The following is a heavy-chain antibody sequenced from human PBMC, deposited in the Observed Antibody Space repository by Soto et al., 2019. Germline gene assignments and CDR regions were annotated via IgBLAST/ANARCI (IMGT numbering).Heavy chain of an antibody. V-gene: IGHV1-18*01. D-gene: IGHD3-22*01. CDR2: ISAFNGQT. CDR3: ARDRSYYDSKDF. J-gene: IGHJ4*02. Sequence: GASVKVSCKTSGYSFTAYGISWVRQAPGQGLEWMGWISAFNGQTKSAQKVQGRVSMTTDTSTSTAYMELRNLRSDHTAVYYCARDRSYYDSKDFWGQGTRVTV. CDR1: GYSFTAYG.